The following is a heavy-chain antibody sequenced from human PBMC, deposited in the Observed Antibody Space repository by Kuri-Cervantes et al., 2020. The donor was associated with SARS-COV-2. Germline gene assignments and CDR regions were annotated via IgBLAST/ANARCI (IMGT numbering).Heavy chain of an antibody. J-gene: IGHJ5*02. CDR1: DATINSNTNY. CDR2: IYYLGNG. CDR3: AKHVPQLSHDFWSGTNWFDP. Sequence: AETLCLTCSASDATINSNTNYWAWLRQTPGKGLEWIGSIYYLGNGYYNPSLQSRVTISLDSSNNQFSLRLSSVTAADTAIYFCAKHVPQLSHDFWSGTNWFDPWGQGTLVTVSS. D-gene: IGHD3-3*01. V-gene: IGHV4-39*01.